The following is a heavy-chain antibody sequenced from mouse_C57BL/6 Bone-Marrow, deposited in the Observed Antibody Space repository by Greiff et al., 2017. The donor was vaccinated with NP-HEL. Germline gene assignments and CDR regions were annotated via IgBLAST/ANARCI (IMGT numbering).Heavy chain of an antibody. Sequence: EVQLKESGPGMVKPSQSLSLTCTVTGYSITSGYDWHWIRHFPGNKLEWMGYISYSGSTKYNPYLKSRISITHDTSKNHFFLKLNSVTTEDTATYYCARGGSFYYFDYWGQGTTLTVSS. J-gene: IGHJ2*01. V-gene: IGHV3-1*01. CDR2: ISYSGST. D-gene: IGHD1-1*02. CDR1: GYSITSGYD. CDR3: ARGGSFYYFDY.